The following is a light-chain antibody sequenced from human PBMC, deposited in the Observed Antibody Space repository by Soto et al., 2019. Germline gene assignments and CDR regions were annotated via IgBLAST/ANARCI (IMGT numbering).Light chain of an antibody. CDR2: GNS. J-gene: IGLJ1*01. CDR3: QSYDSSLSGFYV. CDR1: SSSIGAGYD. V-gene: IGLV1-40*01. Sequence: QSVLTQPPSVSGAPWQRVTISCTGSSSSIGAGYDVHWYQQLPGTAPKLLIYGNSNRPSGVPDRFSGSKSGTSASLAITGLQAEDEADYSCQSYDSSLSGFYVFGTGTKVPVL.